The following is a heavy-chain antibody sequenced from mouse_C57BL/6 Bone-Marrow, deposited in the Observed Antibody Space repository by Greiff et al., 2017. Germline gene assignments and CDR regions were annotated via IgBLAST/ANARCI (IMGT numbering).Heavy chain of an antibody. V-gene: IGHV1-77*01. D-gene: IGHD2-2*01. CDR1: GYTFTDYY. Sequence: QVQLKQSGAELVKPGASVKISCKASGYTFTDYYINWVKQRPGQGLEWIGKIGPGSGSTYYNEKLKGKATLTAAKSSSTAYMQLSSLTAEDSAVFCCAIGLLYYVYDGWYFDVWGTGTTVTVSS. CDR3: AIGLLYYVYDGWYFDV. J-gene: IGHJ1*03. CDR2: IGPGSGST.